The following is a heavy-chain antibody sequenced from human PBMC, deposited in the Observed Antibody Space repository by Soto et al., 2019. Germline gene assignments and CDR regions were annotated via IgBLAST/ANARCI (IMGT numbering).Heavy chain of an antibody. Sequence: QVQLQESGPGLVKPSQTLSLTCTVSGGSISSGGYYWSWIRQHPGKGLEWIGYIYYSGSTYYNPTIKSRVTIAAETSKNQFSLKLTSVTAADTAVYYCAIYDSSGSRGFQHWGQGTLVTVSS. V-gene: IGHV4-31*03. CDR1: GGSISSGGYY. J-gene: IGHJ1*01. D-gene: IGHD3-22*01. CDR3: AIYDSSGSRGFQH. CDR2: IYYSGST.